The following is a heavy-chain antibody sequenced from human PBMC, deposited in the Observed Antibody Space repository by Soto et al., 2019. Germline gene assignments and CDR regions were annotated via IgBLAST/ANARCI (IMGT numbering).Heavy chain of an antibody. J-gene: IGHJ4*02. CDR2: ISGSGGST. D-gene: IGHD6-6*01. CDR3: AKDEGKQLVPGY. V-gene: IGHV3-23*01. Sequence: EVQLLESGGGLVQPGGSLRLSCAASGFTFSSYAMSWVRQAPGKGLEWVSAISGSGGSTYYADSVKGRFTISRDNSKNTLYLHMNSLRAEDTAVYYCAKDEGKQLVPGYWGQGTLVTVSS. CDR1: GFTFSSYA.